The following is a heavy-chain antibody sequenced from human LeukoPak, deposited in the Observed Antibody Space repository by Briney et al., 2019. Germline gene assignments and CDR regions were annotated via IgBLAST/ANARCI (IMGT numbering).Heavy chain of an antibody. CDR2: IYYSGST. J-gene: IGHJ5*02. CDR3: ARASRLWFGELSLGWFDP. Sequence: SETLSLTCTVSGGSISSYYWSWIRQPPGKGLEWIGYIYYSGSTNYNPSLTSRVTISVDTSKNQFSLKLSSVTAADTAVYYCARASRLWFGELSLGWFDPWGQGTLVTVSS. CDR1: GGSISSYY. D-gene: IGHD3-10*01. V-gene: IGHV4-59*12.